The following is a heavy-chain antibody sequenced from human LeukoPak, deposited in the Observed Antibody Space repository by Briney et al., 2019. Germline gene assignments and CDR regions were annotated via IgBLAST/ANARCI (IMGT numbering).Heavy chain of an antibody. V-gene: IGHV4-61*02. CDR2: IYTSGST. CDR3: AGSNLLYDYGDCEWSCFDP. CDR1: GGSISSGSYY. D-gene: IGHD4-17*01. Sequence: SETLSLTCTVSGGSISSGSYYWSRIRQPAGKGLECIGRIYTSGSTNYNPSLKSRVTISVDTSKNQCSLKLSSVTAADTAVYYCAGSNLLYDYGDCEWSCFDPWGQGTLVTVSS. J-gene: IGHJ5*02.